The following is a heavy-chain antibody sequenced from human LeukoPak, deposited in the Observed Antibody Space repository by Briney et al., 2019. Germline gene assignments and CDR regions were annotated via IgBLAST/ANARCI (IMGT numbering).Heavy chain of an antibody. D-gene: IGHD6-19*01. CDR1: GFTFSSYS. J-gene: IGHJ4*02. Sequence: GGSLRLSCAASGFTFSSYSMNWVRQAPGKGLEWVSYISSSSSTIYYADSVKGRFTISRDNAKNSLYLQMNSLRAEDTAVYYCARDRYSSGWYGDFDCWGQGTLVTVSS. CDR2: ISSSSSTI. CDR3: ARDRYSSGWYGDFDC. V-gene: IGHV3-48*01.